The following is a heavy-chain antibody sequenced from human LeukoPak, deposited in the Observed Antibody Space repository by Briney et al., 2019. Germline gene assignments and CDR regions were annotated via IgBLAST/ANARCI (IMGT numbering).Heavy chain of an antibody. V-gene: IGHV1-8*03. Sequence: ASVKVSCKASGYTCTTLDINWVRQATGQGLEWMGWINPKSGYTGYAQKFQGRITITRDTSTSTAYMELSSLRSEDTAVYYCATVDGSPDYWGQGTLLTVSS. CDR1: GYTCTTLD. J-gene: IGHJ4*02. D-gene: IGHD2-15*01. CDR3: ATVDGSPDY. CDR2: INPKSGYT.